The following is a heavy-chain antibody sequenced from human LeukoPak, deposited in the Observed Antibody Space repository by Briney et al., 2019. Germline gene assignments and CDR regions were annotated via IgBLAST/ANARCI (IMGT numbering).Heavy chain of an antibody. CDR1: GFTFSSYE. CDR2: ISSSGSTI. CDR3: ARFRIQLHAFDI. Sequence: GGSLRLSCAASGFTFSSYEMNWVRQAPGKGLEGVSYISSSGSTIYYADSVKGRFNISRDNAKNSLYLQNHSMSAEDTAVYYCARFRIQLHAFDIWGKGTMVSVSS. V-gene: IGHV3-48*03. J-gene: IGHJ3*02. D-gene: IGHD5-18*01.